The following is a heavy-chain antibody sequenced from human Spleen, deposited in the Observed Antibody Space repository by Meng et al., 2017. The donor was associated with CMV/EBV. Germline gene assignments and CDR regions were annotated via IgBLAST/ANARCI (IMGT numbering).Heavy chain of an antibody. J-gene: IGHJ4*02. D-gene: IGHD2-2*02. CDR3: ARDQQQYQLLYHFDY. CDR1: GFTFSTYD. V-gene: IGHV3-30-3*01. Sequence: GGSLRLSCAASGFTFSTYDMSWVRQAPGKGLEWVAVISYDGSNKYYADSVKGRFTISRDNSKNTLYLQMNSLRAEDTAVYYCARDQQQYQLLYHFDYWGQGTLVTVSS. CDR2: ISYDGSNK.